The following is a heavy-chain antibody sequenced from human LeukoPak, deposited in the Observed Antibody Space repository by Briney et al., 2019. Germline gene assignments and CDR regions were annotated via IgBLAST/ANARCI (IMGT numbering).Heavy chain of an antibody. CDR2: INSDGSST. V-gene: IGHV3-74*01. Sequence: GESLTLSCAASGFTFSSYWMYWVRHAPGKGLVWVSRINSDGSSTSYADSVKGRFTISRDNAKNTLYLQMNSLTAEDTAMYYCARDRGYGDYWGQGTLVAVSS. D-gene: IGHD5-18*01. J-gene: IGHJ4*02. CDR3: ARDRGYGDY. CDR1: GFTFSSYW.